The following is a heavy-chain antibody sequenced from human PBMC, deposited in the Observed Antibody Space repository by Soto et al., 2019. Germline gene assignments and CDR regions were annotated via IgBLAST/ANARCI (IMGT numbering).Heavy chain of an antibody. CDR2: IYYSGST. Sequence: QVQLQESGPGLVKPSETLSLTCTVSGGSVSSGSYYWSWIRQPPGKGLEWIGYIYYSGSTNYSPSLKRRVTISVDTSKNQFSLKLSSVTAADTAVYYCARSGYSDYYYGMDVWGQGTTVTVSS. CDR3: ARSGYSDYYYGMDV. J-gene: IGHJ6*02. V-gene: IGHV4-61*01. CDR1: GGSVSSGSYY. D-gene: IGHD3-3*01.